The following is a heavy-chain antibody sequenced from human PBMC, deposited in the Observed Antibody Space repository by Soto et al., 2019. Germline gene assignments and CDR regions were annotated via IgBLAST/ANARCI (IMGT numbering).Heavy chain of an antibody. J-gene: IGHJ3*02. V-gene: IGHV3-33*01. D-gene: IGHD7-27*01. Sequence: QVQLVESGGGVVQPGRSHRLSCAASGFTFSMYGMHWVRQAPGKGLEWMATVYYDGHNKYYADSVRGRFTISRDNSKNMVYLQMNSLRAEDTAVYYCARDPPSTLGSFAIWGRETIVTVSS. CDR3: ARDPPSTLGSFAI. CDR2: VYYDGHNK. CDR1: GFTFSMYG.